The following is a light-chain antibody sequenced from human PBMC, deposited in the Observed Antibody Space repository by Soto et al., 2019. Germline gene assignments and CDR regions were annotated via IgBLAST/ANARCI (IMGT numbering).Light chain of an antibody. CDR2: DVS. CDR3: SSYTSSSTQV. J-gene: IGLJ2*01. V-gene: IGLV2-14*01. Sequence: QSVLTQPASVSGSPGQSITISCTGTSSDVGGFNYVSWYQQHPGKAPKLVIYDVSSRPSGLSGRFSGSKSGNTASLTISGLQAEDEADYYCSSYTSSSTQVFGGGTKLTVL. CDR1: SSDVGGFNY.